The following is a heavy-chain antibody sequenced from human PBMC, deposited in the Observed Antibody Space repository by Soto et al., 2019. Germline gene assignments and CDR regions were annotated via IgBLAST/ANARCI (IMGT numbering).Heavy chain of an antibody. J-gene: IGHJ4*02. CDR2: ISWNSGSI. CDR3: AKDIEPDRHSSSHGTDY. Sequence: GGSLRLSCAASGFTFDDYAMHWVRQAPGKGLEWVSGISWNSGSIGYADSVKGRFTISRDNAKNSLYLQMNSLRAEDTALYYCAKDIEPDRHSSSHGTDYWGQGTLVTVSS. V-gene: IGHV3-9*01. CDR1: GFTFDDYA. D-gene: IGHD6-13*01.